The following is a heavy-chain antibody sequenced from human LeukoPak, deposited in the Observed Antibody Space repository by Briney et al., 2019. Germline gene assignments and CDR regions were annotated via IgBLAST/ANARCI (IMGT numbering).Heavy chain of an antibody. D-gene: IGHD3-22*01. J-gene: IGHJ3*02. CDR3: AREGYYDSSGYI. CDR1: GCTFSSYA. Sequence: ASVKVSCKASGCTFSSYAISWVRQAPGQGLEWMGRIIPIFGTANYAQKFQGRVTITTDESTSTAYMELSSLRSEDTAVYYCAREGYYDSSGYIWGQGTMVTVSS. V-gene: IGHV1-69*05. CDR2: IIPIFGTA.